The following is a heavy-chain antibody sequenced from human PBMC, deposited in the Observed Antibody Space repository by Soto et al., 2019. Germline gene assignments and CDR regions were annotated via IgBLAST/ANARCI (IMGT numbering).Heavy chain of an antibody. Sequence: GGSLRLSCAASGFTFSSYAMHWVRQAPGKGLEWVAVISYDGSNKYYADSVKGRFTISRDNAKNSLYLQMNSLRSEDTAVYYCAATSYYESSGLPPFDYWGQGTLVTVSS. CDR3: AATSYYESSGLPPFDY. V-gene: IGHV3-30-3*01. CDR2: ISYDGSNK. J-gene: IGHJ4*02. CDR1: GFTFSSYA. D-gene: IGHD3-22*01.